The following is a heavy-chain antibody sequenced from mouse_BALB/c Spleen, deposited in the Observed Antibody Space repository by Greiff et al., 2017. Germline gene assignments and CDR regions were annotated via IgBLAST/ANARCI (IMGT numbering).Heavy chain of an antibody. CDR1: GFTFSSYT. Sequence: EVKVVESGGGLVKPGGSLKLSCAASGFTFSSYTMSWVRQTPEKRLEWVATISSGGGNTYYPDSVKGRFTISRDNAKNNLYLQMSSLRSEDTALYYCARYGYGNFFAYWGQGTLVTVSA. CDR3: ARYGYGNFFAY. J-gene: IGHJ3*01. CDR2: ISSGGGNT. V-gene: IGHV5-9*03. D-gene: IGHD2-1*01.